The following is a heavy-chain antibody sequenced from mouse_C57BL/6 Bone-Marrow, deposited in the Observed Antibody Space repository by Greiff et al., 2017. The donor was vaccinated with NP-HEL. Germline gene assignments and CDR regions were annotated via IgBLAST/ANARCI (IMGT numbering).Heavy chain of an antibody. CDR1: GFTFSDYG. Sequence: VQLKESGGGLVKPGGSLKLSCAASGFTFSDYGMHWVRQAPEKGLEWVAYISSGSSTIYYADTVKGRFTISRDNAKNTLFLQMTSLRSEDTAMYYCARDYGSREAWFAYWGQGTLVTVSA. D-gene: IGHD1-1*01. CDR3: ARDYGSREAWFAY. J-gene: IGHJ3*01. V-gene: IGHV5-17*01. CDR2: ISSGSSTI.